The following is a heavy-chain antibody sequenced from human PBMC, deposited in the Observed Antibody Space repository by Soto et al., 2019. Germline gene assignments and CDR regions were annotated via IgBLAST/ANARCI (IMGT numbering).Heavy chain of an antibody. CDR1: GYTFTSYD. CDR3: ARGQIYCSGGSCYGVYGFDY. D-gene: IGHD2-15*01. V-gene: IGHV1-8*01. CDR2: MNPNSGNT. J-gene: IGHJ4*02. Sequence: GASVKVSCKASGYTFTSYDINWVRQATGQGLEWMGWMNPNSGNTGYAQKFQGRVTMTRNTSISTAYMELSSLRSEDTAVYYCARGQIYCSGGSCYGVYGFDYWGQGTLVTVPQ.